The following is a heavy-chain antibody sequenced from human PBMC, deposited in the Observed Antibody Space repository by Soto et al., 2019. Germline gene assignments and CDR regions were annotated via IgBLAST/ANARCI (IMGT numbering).Heavy chain of an antibody. CDR3: ARESEDLTSNFDY. V-gene: IGHV3-21*06. CDR1: GFTFTRYS. CDR2: TSSTTNYI. J-gene: IGHJ4*02. Sequence: GGSLRLSCAASGFTFTRYSMNWVRQAPGKGLEWVSSTSSTTNYIYYGDSMKGRFTISRDNAKNSLYLEMNSLRAEDTAVYYCARESEDLTSNFDYWGQGTLVTVSS.